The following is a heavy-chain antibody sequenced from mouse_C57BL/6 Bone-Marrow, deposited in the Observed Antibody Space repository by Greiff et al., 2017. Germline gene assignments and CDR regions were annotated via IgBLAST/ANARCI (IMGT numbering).Heavy chain of an antibody. V-gene: IGHV1-55*01. CDR1: GYTFTSYW. J-gene: IGHJ1*03. CDR3: ERPCDNDYWDFDI. Sequence: QVQLQQPGAELVKPGASVKMSCKASGYTFTSYWITWVKQRPGQGLEWIGDIYPGSGSTNYNEKFKSKATLTVDTSSSTAYMQLNSLTSEDSAVYYYERPCDNDYWDFDIGGRGTTVTVSA. CDR2: IYPGSGST.